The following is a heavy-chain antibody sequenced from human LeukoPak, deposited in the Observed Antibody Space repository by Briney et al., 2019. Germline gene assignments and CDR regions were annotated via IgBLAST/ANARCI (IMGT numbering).Heavy chain of an antibody. Sequence: GASVKVSCKASGYTFTGHYIHWVRQAPGQGLEWMGWINLNSGGTKYAQKFQGRVTMTRDTSISTAYMELSKLRSDDTAVYSCARDYGFYSGLYFFDYWGQGTLVTVSS. V-gene: IGHV1-2*02. J-gene: IGHJ4*02. CDR1: GYTFTGHY. CDR3: ARDYGFYSGLYFFDY. D-gene: IGHD1-26*01. CDR2: INLNSGGT.